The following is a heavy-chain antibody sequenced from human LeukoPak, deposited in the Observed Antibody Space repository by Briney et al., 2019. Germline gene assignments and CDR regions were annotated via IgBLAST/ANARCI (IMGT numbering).Heavy chain of an antibody. CDR1: GDSVSTNSAA. Sequence: SQTLSLTCAISGDSVSTNSAAWNWIRQSPSRGLEWLGRTYYRSKWHTDYAVSVKSRITFKPDTSKNQFSLQLRSVTPEDTAVYYCARGVWDIVVVSAAKAYYYYMDVWGKGNTVTVS. J-gene: IGHJ6*03. CDR2: TYYRSKWHT. D-gene: IGHD2-2*01. V-gene: IGHV6-1*01. CDR3: ARGVWDIVVVSAAKAYYYYMDV.